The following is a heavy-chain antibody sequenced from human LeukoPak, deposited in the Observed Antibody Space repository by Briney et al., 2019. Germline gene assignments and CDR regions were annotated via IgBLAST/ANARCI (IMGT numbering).Heavy chain of an antibody. D-gene: IGHD2-21*02. V-gene: IGHV3-30-3*01. CDR2: ISYDGNNK. J-gene: IGHJ3*02. CDR3: ARVKSAYCGGDCYSRSTKAFDI. CDR1: GFTFSSYA. Sequence: PGGSLRLSCAASGFTFSSYAMHWVRQAPGKGLEWVTVISYDGNNKYYAASVKGRFTISRDNSKNMLYLQTNSLRTEDTAVYYCARVKSAYCGGDCYSRSTKAFDIWGQGTMVTVSS.